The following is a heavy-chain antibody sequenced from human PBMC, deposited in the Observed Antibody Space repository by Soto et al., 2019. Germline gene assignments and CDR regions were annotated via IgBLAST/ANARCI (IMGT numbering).Heavy chain of an antibody. CDR1: GASVTSDRYY. D-gene: IGHD1-7*01. Sequence: SETLSLTCSVSGASVTSDRYYLSCIRQHPGKGLEWIGYISHTGSAFYNPSLKSRVSISIETSTDKFSLRLSPLTAADTAVYYCARWELRDFDSWGPGTLVTVSS. J-gene: IGHJ4*02. V-gene: IGHV4-31*03. CDR2: ISHTGSA. CDR3: ARWELRDFDS.